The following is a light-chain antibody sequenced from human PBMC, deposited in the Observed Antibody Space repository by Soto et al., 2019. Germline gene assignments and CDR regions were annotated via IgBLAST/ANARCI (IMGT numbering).Light chain of an antibody. CDR3: QQYNNWPPSII. CDR1: QSVSSN. J-gene: IGKJ5*01. Sequence: IVLKQSPGTLSLSPGERVTLSCRASQSVSSNVAWYQQRPGQAPRLLIYGASTRATDTPVRFRGSGSGTEFTLTISSLQSEDLGVYYCQQYNNWPPSIIFGQGTRLEIK. V-gene: IGKV3-15*01. CDR2: GAS.